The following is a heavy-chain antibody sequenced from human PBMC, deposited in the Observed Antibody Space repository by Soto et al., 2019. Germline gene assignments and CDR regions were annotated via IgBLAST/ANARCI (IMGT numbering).Heavy chain of an antibody. CDR2: IYSGGST. CDR1: GFTFSSNG. D-gene: IGHD3-16*01. J-gene: IGHJ3*02. V-gene: IGHV3-66*01. CDR3: ARDYMITYAFDI. Sequence: GGSLRLSCAASGFTFSSNGMHWVRQAPGKGLEWVSVIYSGGSTYYADSVKGRFTISRDNSKNTLYLQMNSLRAEDTAVYYCARDYMITYAFDIWGQGTMVTVSS.